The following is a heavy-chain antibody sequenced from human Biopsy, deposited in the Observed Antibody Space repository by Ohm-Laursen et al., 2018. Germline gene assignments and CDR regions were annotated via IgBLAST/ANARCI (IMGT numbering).Heavy chain of an antibody. CDR1: GYNFTDFY. CDR2: INPDTGGT. V-gene: IGHV1-2*02. D-gene: IGHD2-2*02. Sequence: GASVKVSCKASGYNFTDFYLHWVRQAPGQGLEWLGWINPDTGGTKYAQKFQGRVAMTRDTSISTAYLDLSSLGSEDTAVYYCAREYPEGDVWGQGTSVTVSS. CDR3: AREYPEGDV. J-gene: IGHJ6*02.